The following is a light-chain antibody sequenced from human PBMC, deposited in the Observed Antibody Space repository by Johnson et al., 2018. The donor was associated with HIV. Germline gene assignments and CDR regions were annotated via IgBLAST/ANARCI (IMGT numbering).Light chain of an antibody. CDR1: SSNIGSNT. CDR3: GTWDSSLSAGKV. CDR2: DNT. V-gene: IGLV1-51*01. Sequence: QAVLTQPPSASGTPGQRVTISCSGSSSNIGSNTVNWYQQFPERAPKLLIYDNTKRPSGIPDRFSGSKSDASATLAITGLQTGDEADDYWGTWDSSLSAGKVFGTGTKVTVL. J-gene: IGLJ1*01.